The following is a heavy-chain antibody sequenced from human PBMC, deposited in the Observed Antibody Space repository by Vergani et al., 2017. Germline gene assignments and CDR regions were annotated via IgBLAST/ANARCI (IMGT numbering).Heavy chain of an antibody. J-gene: IGHJ5*02. CDR3: ARDRYDSSYGSGNWFDP. D-gene: IGHD3-10*01. CDR1: GGSISSSSYY. V-gene: IGHV4-30-4*08. Sequence: QVQLQESGPGLVKPSETLSLTCTVSGGSISSSSYYWSWIRQPPGKGLEWIGYIYYSGSTYYNPSLKSRVTISVDTSKNQFSLKLSSVTAADTAVYYCARDRYDSSYGSGNWFDPWGQGTLVTVSS. CDR2: IYYSGST.